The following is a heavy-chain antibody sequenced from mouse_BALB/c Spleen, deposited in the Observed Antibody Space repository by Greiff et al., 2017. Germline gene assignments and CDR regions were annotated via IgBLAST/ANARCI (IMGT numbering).Heavy chain of an antibody. J-gene: IGHJ4*01. CDR2: IRSKSNNYAT. Sequence: EVQLVESGGGLVQPKGSLKLSCAASGFTFNTYAMHWVCQAPGKGLEWVARIRSKSNNYATYYADSVKDRFTISRDDSQSMLYLQMNNLKTEDTAMYYCVRESPYAMDYWGQGTSVTVSS. CDR1: GFTFNTYA. V-gene: IGHV10-3*03. CDR3: VRESPYAMDY.